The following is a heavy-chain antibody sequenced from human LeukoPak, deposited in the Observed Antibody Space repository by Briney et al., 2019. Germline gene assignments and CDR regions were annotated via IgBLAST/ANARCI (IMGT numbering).Heavy chain of an antibody. CDR1: GFTFSSYA. Sequence: GGSLRLSCAASGFTFSSYAMSWVRQAPGKGLEWVSTIGGNGGSTYYADSVKGRFTISRDNAKNTLYLQMNSLRAEDTAVYFCTKDTYGPHDDWGQGTLVTVSS. J-gene: IGHJ4*02. CDR3: TKDTYGPHDD. V-gene: IGHV3-23*01. D-gene: IGHD3-10*01. CDR2: IGGNGGST.